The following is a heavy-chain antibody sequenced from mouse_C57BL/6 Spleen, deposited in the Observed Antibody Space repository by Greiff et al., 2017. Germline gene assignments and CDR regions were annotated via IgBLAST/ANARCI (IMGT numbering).Heavy chain of an antibody. CDR2: IWSGGST. V-gene: IGHV2-2*01. CDR3: AIHDYGSSYGYFDV. CDR1: GFSLTSYG. Sequence: VQLQQSGPGLVQPSQSLSITCTVSGFSLTSYGVHWVRQSPGKGLEWLGVIWSGGSTDYNAAFISRLCISKDNSKSQVFFKMNSLQADDTAIYYCAIHDYGSSYGYFDVWGTGTTVTVSS. J-gene: IGHJ1*03. D-gene: IGHD1-1*01.